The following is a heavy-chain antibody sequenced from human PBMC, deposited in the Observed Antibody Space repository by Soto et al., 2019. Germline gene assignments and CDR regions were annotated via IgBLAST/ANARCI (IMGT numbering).Heavy chain of an antibody. CDR1: GFTFSSYA. D-gene: IGHD3-22*01. Sequence: PGGSLRLSCAASGFTFSSYAMHWVRQAPGKGLEWVAVISYDGSNKYYADSVKGRFTISRDNSKNTLYLQMNSLRAEDTAVYYCARGVITMIVVPHFDYWGQGTLVTVSS. CDR2: ISYDGSNK. CDR3: ARGVITMIVVPHFDY. J-gene: IGHJ4*02. V-gene: IGHV3-30-3*01.